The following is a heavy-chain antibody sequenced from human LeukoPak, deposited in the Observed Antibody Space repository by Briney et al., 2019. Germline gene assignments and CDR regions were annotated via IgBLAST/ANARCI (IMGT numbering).Heavy chain of an antibody. CDR1: GGTFSSYA. CDR2: IIPILGIA. J-gene: IGHJ5*02. D-gene: IGHD6-6*01. V-gene: IGHV1-69*04. CDR3: ARDGGSSSPWFDP. Sequence: SVKVSCKASGGTFSSYAISWVRQAPGQGLEWIGRIIPILGIANYAQKFQGRVTITADKSTSTAYMELSSLRSEDTAVYYCARDGGSSSPWFDPWGQGTLVTVSS.